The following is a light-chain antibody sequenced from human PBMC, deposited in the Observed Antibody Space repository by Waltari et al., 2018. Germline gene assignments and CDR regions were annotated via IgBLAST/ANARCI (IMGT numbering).Light chain of an antibody. CDR2: GAS. Sequence: EIVMTQSPATLSVSPGERVTLSCRARQRISSNLAWYQQKPGQAPSLVIYGASTRPTGIPGRFSGSGSGTEFTLTISSLQSEDVAVYYCQQYNNWSSITFGQGTRLEIK. CDR1: QRISSN. CDR3: QQYNNWSSIT. V-gene: IGKV3-15*01. J-gene: IGKJ5*01.